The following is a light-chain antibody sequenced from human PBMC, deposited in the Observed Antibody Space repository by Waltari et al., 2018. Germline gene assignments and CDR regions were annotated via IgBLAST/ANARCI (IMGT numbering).Light chain of an antibody. CDR1: SSDIGGYNY. V-gene: IGLV2-11*01. CDR2: EVS. Sequence: QAVLTQPRSVSGSPGQSVTLSCSGTSSDIGGYNYVSWYQQHPGTAPKLMIFEVSKRPSGVSDRFSGSKSGNTASLTISGLQAEDEADYYCCSSAGNYNFVLFGGGTRLTVL. CDR3: CSSAGNYNFVL. J-gene: IGLJ2*01.